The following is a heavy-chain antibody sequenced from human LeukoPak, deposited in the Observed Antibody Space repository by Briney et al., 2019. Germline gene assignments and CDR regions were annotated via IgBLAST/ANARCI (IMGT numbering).Heavy chain of an antibody. Sequence: GGSLRLSCAASGFTFSSCAMSWVRQTPGKGLEWVSAISGSGGSTYYADSVKGRFTISRDNSKNTLYLQMNSLRAEDTAVYYCAKVGATSRRPYYFDCWGQGTLVTVSS. CDR1: GFTFSSCA. V-gene: IGHV3-23*01. J-gene: IGHJ4*02. CDR2: ISGSGGST. D-gene: IGHD1-26*01. CDR3: AKVGATSRRPYYFDC.